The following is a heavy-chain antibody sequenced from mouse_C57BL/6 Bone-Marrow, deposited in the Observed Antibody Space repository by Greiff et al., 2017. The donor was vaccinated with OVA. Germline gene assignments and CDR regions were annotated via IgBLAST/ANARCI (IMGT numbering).Heavy chain of an antibody. CDR1: GFSFNTYA. CDR3: VRELWSLFAY. Sequence: EVMLVESGGGLVQPKGSLKLSCAASGFSFNTYAMNWVRQAPGKGLEWVARIRSKSNNYATYYADSVKDRFTISRDDSESMLYLQMNNLKTEDTAMYYCVRELWSLFAYWGQGTLVTVSA. J-gene: IGHJ3*01. V-gene: IGHV10-1*01. D-gene: IGHD1-1*02. CDR2: IRSKSNNYAT.